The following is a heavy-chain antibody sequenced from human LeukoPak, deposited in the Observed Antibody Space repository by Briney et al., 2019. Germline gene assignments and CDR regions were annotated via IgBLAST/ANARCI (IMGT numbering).Heavy chain of an antibody. CDR2: IGPSGTDT. V-gene: IGHV3-23*01. Sequence: SGGSLRLSCAASGFTFTNYALTWVRQAPGKGLEWVSIIGPSGTDTHYADSVKGRFTISRDNSKNTLYLQMNSLRAEDTAVYYCARDGKGGGDCYARGLGCYYYYYGMDVWGQGTTVTVSS. CDR1: GFTFTNYA. J-gene: IGHJ6*02. D-gene: IGHD2-21*02. CDR3: ARDGKGGGDCYARGLGCYYYYYGMDV.